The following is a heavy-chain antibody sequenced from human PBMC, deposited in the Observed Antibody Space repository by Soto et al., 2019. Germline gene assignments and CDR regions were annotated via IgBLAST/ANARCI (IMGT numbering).Heavy chain of an antibody. D-gene: IGHD3-10*01. CDR3: AKVRITMVRGRHLYYGRDV. J-gene: IGHJ6*02. Sequence: QVQLVESGGGVVQPGRSLRLSCAASGFTFSSYGMHWVRQAPGKGLEWVAVISYDGSNKYYADSVKGRFTISRDNSKNTLYLQMNSLRAEDTAVYYRAKVRITMVRGRHLYYGRDVWGQGTTVTASS. CDR2: ISYDGSNK. V-gene: IGHV3-30*18. CDR1: GFTFSSYG.